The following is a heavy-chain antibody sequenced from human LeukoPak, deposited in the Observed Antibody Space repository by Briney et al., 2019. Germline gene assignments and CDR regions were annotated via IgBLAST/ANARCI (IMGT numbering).Heavy chain of an antibody. J-gene: IGHJ3*02. CDR2: IASGGGG. D-gene: IGHD4-17*01. V-gene: IGHV3-23*01. CDR3: SKDPNGNYVGAFDM. Sequence: QPGGSLRLSCVASGLSFSSYAVTWVRQAPGGGLEWVSSIASGGGGSYADSVKGRFTISRDNSNNTLFLQMNSLRAEDTALYYCSKDPNGNYVGAFDMWGPGTMVTVSS. CDR1: GLSFSSYA.